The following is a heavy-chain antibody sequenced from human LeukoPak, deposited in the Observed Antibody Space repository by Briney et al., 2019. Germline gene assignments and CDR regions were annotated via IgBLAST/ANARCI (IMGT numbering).Heavy chain of an antibody. CDR1: GGSFNSYY. CDR2: IYYTGST. V-gene: IGHV4-59*01. D-gene: IGHD3-22*01. Sequence: SETLSLTCTVSGGSFNSYYWNWIRQPPGKGLEWIGYIYYTGSTNYNPSLKSRVTISVDTSKNQFSLKLSSLTAADTAVYYCARGRTRYYDSSGYYRNAAFDIWGQGTMVTVSS. CDR3: ARGRTRYYDSSGYYRNAAFDI. J-gene: IGHJ3*02.